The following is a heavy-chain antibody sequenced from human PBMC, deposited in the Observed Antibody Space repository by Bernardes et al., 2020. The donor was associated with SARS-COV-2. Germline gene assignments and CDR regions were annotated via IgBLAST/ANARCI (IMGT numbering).Heavy chain of an antibody. V-gene: IGHV1-2*02. D-gene: IGHD2-2*02. CDR2: INPNGGGT. Sequence: ASVKVSCKASGYIFSGSYIHWMRQAPGQGFEWIGWINPNGGGTKYAQKFQGRVTMTRDTSISTAYMELSSLGSDDTAAYYCARDKYTTSNYFDSWGQGTLVTVSS. CDR1: GYIFSGSY. J-gene: IGHJ4*02. CDR3: ARDKYTTSNYFDS.